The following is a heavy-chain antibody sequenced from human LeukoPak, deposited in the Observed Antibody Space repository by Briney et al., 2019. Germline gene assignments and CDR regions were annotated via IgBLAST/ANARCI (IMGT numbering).Heavy chain of an antibody. CDR1: GGSFSGYY. J-gene: IGHJ4*02. CDR3: ARLYSSSFKPFDY. D-gene: IGHD6-13*01. V-gene: IGHV4-34*01. Sequence: SETLSLTCAVYGGSFSGYYWSWIRQPPGKGLEWIGEINHSGSTNYNPSLKSQVTISVDTSKNQFSLKLSSVTAADTAVYYCARLYSSSFKPFDYWGQGTLVTVSS. CDR2: INHSGST.